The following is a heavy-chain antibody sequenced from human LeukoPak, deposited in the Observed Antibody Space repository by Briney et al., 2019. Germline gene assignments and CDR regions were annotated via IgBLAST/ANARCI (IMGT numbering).Heavy chain of an antibody. V-gene: IGHV4-59*01. J-gene: IGHJ5*02. CDR1: GGSINGYY. CDR2: ISDSGST. CDR3: ARVFRGAVTSNWFDP. Sequence: PSETLSLTCTVSGGSINGYYWTWIRQPPGKGLEWIGYISDSGSTNYNPSLKSRVTRSVDSSNTEFSLRLNSVTAADTAVYYCARVFRGAVTSNWFDPWGQGTLVTVSS. D-gene: IGHD4-17*01.